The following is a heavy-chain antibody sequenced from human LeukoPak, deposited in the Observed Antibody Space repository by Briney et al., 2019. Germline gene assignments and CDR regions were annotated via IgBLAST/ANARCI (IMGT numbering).Heavy chain of an antibody. CDR3: ARGGGLDV. D-gene: IGHD3-16*01. CDR2: INSDGSEG. J-gene: IGHJ6*02. V-gene: IGHV3-7*03. CDR1: GFTFSGFW. Sequence: TGGSLRLSCAVSGFTFSGFWMSWSRQAPGKGLEWVASINSDGSEGYYADVVKGRFTISRDNAKNSLYLQMSNLRAEDTAVYFCARGGGLDVWGQGATVTVSS.